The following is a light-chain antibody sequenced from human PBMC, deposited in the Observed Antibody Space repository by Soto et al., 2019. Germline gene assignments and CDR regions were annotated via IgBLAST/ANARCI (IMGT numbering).Light chain of an antibody. CDR2: DAS. V-gene: IGKV1-33*01. J-gene: IGKJ4*01. CDR3: QQYDKLPLT. CDR1: QDISKY. Sequence: DIQMTQSPSSLSASVGDRVTITCQASQDISKYLNWYQQKPGKAPNLLIHDASNLEPGVPSRFSGSGSGTDFSLTISSPQPEDIATYYCQQYDKLPLTLGGGTKVDNK.